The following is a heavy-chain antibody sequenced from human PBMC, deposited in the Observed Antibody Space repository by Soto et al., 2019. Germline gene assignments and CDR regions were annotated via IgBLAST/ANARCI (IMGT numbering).Heavy chain of an antibody. J-gene: IGHJ4*02. CDR2: IYYSGST. CDR1: GGSISNGGYY. D-gene: IGHD3-9*01. V-gene: IGHV4-31*03. Sequence: SETLSLTCTVSGGSISNGGYYWSWIRQHPGKGLEWIGYIYYSGSTYYNPSLKSRVTISLDTSKNQFSLNLSSVTAADTAVYYCALRYDNRFYWGQGILVTVSS. CDR3: ALRYDNRFY.